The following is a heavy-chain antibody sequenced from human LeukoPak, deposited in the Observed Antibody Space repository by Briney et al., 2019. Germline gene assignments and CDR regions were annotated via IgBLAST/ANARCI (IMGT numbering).Heavy chain of an antibody. CDR1: GGSINSYY. CDR2: IYYSGST. D-gene: IGHD3-22*01. Sequence: SETLSLACTVSGGSINSYYWNWIRQPPGQGLEWIGQIYYSGSTNYNPSLKSRVTISVDTSKNQFSLNLSSVTAADTAVYYCARRQYYDSSGYWYYFDYWGQGTLVTVSS. J-gene: IGHJ4*02. V-gene: IGHV4-59*08. CDR3: ARRQYYDSSGYWYYFDY.